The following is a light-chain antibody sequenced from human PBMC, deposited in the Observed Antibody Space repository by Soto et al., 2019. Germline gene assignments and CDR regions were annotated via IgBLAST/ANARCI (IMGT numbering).Light chain of an antibody. CDR1: QSISSY. CDR3: QQSYSTLRT. Sequence: DIQMTQSPSSLSAYVGDRVTITCRASQSISSYLNWYQQKPGKAPKLLIYAASSLQSGVPSRFSGSGSGTDFTLTISSLQPEDFATYYCQQSYSTLRTFGQGTKVDIK. J-gene: IGKJ1*01. CDR2: AAS. V-gene: IGKV1-39*01.